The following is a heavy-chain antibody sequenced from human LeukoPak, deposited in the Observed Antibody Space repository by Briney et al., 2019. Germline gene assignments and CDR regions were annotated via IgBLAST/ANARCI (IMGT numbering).Heavy chain of an antibody. Sequence: SETLSLTCTVSGGSISSYYWSWIRQPPGKGLEWIGYIYYSGSTNYNPSLKSRVTISVDTSKNQFSLKLSSVTAADTAVYYCARGLIPSRQWLENFYFDYWGQGTLVTVSS. J-gene: IGHJ4*02. CDR1: GGSISSYY. D-gene: IGHD6-19*01. CDR2: IYYSGST. V-gene: IGHV4-59*12. CDR3: ARGLIPSRQWLENFYFDY.